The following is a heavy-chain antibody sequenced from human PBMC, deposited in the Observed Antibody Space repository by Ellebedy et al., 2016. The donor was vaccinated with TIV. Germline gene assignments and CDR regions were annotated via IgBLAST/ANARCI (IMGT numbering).Heavy chain of an antibody. D-gene: IGHD6-13*01. V-gene: IGHV1-18*01. J-gene: IGHJ4*02. CDR2: ISAYNGNT. CDR1: GGTFSSYA. CDR3: ARWVGEQLTPDY. Sequence: AASVKVSCKASGGTFSSYAISWVRQAPGQGLEWMGWISAYNGNTNYAQKLQGRVTMTTDTSTSTAYMELRSLRSDDTAVYYCARWVGEQLTPDYWGQGTLVTVSS.